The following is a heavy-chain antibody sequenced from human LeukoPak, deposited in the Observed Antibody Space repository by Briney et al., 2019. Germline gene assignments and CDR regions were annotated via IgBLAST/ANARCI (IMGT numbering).Heavy chain of an antibody. CDR2: IYTSGST. D-gene: IGHD6-19*01. V-gene: IGHV4-61*02. CDR3: ASGARSSGWDDAFDI. CDR1: GGSISSGSYY. J-gene: IGHJ3*02. Sequence: PSETLSLTCVVSGGSISSGSYYWSWIRQPAGKGLEWIGRIYTSGSTNYNPSLKSRVTISVDTSKNQFSLKLSSVTAADTAVYYCASGARSSGWDDAFDIWGQGTMVIVSS.